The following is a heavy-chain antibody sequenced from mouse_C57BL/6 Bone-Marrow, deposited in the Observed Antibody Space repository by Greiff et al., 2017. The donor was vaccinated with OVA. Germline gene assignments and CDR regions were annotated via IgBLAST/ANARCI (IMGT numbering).Heavy chain of an antibody. CDR3: AALLRHFDY. D-gene: IGHD1-2*01. CDR1: GYTFTSYW. Sequence: QVQLQQPGAELVKPGASVKLSCKASGYTFTSYWMQWVKQRPGQGLEWIGEIDPSDSYTNYNQKFKGKATLTVDTSSRTAYMQLSSLTSEDSAVYYCAALLRHFDYWGQGTTLTVSS. V-gene: IGHV1-50*01. CDR2: IDPSDSYT. J-gene: IGHJ2*01.